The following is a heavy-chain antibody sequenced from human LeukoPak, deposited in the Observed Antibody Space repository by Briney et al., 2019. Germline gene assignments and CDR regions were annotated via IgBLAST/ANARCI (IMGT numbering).Heavy chain of an antibody. CDR1: GGSIRSGDHH. J-gene: IGHJ6*03. CDR3: ARDLGGYPFFMDV. V-gene: IGHV4-39*07. Sequence: SETLSLTCSVSGGSIRSGDHHWAWVRQPPGKGLEFIGSLDESGRPYYNRPLKSRVSISGDTSGKQFSLNLTSVTAADTAVYFCARDLGGYPFFMDVWGRGTTVIVS. CDR2: LDESGRP. D-gene: IGHD2-15*01.